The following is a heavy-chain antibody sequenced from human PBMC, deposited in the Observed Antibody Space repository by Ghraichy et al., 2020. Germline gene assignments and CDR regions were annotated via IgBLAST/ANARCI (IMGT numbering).Heavy chain of an antibody. Sequence: GGSLRLSCAASGFTFSSYAMSWVRQAPGKGLEWVSAISGSGGSTYYADSVKGRFTISRDNSKNTLYLQMNSLRAEDTAVYYCAKDSIEVYCGGDCYGGFDYWGQGTLVTVSS. J-gene: IGHJ4*02. D-gene: IGHD2-21*02. CDR2: ISGSGGST. CDR1: GFTFSSYA. V-gene: IGHV3-23*01. CDR3: AKDSIEVYCGGDCYGGFDY.